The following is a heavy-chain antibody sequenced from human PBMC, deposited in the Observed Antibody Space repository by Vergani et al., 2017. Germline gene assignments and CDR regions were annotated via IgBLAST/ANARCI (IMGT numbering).Heavy chain of an antibody. Sequence: EVQLVESGGGLVQPGRSLRLSCAASGFTFDDYAMHWVRQAPGKGLEWVSGISWNSGSIGYADSVKGRFTISRDNAKNSLYLQMNSLRAEDTAVYYCAKHSRYSSSSGYFDYWGQGTLVTVSS. CDR2: ISWNSGSI. CDR3: AKHSRYSSSSGYFDY. D-gene: IGHD6-6*01. J-gene: IGHJ4*02. CDR1: GFTFDDYA. V-gene: IGHV3-9*01.